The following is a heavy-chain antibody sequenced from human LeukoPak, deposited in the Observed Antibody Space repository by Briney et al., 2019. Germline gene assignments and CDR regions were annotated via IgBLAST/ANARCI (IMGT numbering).Heavy chain of an antibody. CDR3: ARSLKWNLVGFDY. Sequence: GGSLRLSCAASGFTLSRYAMNWVRQAPGEGLEWVSVINNSGDNTFYADSVKGRFTISRDNSKNTLYLQMSSLRGEHTAVYYCARSLKWNLVGFDYWGQGTLVTVSS. CDR1: GFTLSRYA. D-gene: IGHD1-1*01. CDR2: INNSGDNT. V-gene: IGHV3-23*01. J-gene: IGHJ4*02.